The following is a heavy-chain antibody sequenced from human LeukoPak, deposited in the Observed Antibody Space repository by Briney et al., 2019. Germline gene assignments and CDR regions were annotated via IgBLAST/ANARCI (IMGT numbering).Heavy chain of an antibody. V-gene: IGHV3-53*01. CDR1: GFTVSSNY. J-gene: IGHJ4*02. CDR2: IYSGGST. CDR3: AKLSIAVAAIDY. D-gene: IGHD6-19*01. Sequence: HPGGSLRLSCAASGFTVSSNYMSWVRQAPGKGLECVSVIYSGGSTYYADSVKGRFTISRDNSKNTLYLQMNSLRAEDTAVYYCAKLSIAVAAIDYWGQGTLVTVSS.